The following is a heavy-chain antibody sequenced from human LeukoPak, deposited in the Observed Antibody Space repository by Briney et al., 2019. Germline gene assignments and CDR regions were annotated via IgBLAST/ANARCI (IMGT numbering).Heavy chain of an antibody. V-gene: IGHV3-30*18. J-gene: IGHJ4*02. CDR3: AKSLDAQAVADPFDY. Sequence: GGSLRLSCAASGFIFSTYDMHWVRQAPGKGLEWVAVVSYDGSNIYHAASVQGRFTISRDNSKNTLYLQMNSLRAENTAVYYCAKSLDAQAVADPFDYWGQGTLVTVSS. CDR1: GFIFSTYD. CDR2: VSYDGSNI. D-gene: IGHD6-19*01.